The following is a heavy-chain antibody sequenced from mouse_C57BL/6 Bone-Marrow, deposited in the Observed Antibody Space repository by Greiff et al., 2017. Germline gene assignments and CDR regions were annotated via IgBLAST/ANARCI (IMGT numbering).Heavy chain of an antibody. D-gene: IGHD2-1*01. CDR2: IWWDDDK. Sequence: QVTLKVCGPGILQPSQTLSLTCSFSGFSLSTFGMGVGWIRQPSGKGLEWLAHIWWDDDKYYNPALKSRLTISKDTSKNQVVLKIANVDTADTATYYCARITIYYGNYAMDYWGQGTSVTVSS. CDR1: GFSLSTFGMG. CDR3: ARITIYYGNYAMDY. J-gene: IGHJ4*01. V-gene: IGHV8-8*01.